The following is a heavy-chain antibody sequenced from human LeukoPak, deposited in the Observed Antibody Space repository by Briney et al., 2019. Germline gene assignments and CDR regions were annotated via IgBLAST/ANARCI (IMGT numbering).Heavy chain of an antibody. CDR1: GFTFTSSA. D-gene: IGHD6-19*01. CDR3: AADLAVAGTGDY. CDR2: IVVGSGNT. V-gene: IGHV1-58*01. Sequence: SVKVSCKASGFTFTSSAVQWVRQARGQRLEWIGWIVVGSGNTNYAQKFQERVTITRDMSTSTAYMELSSLRSEDTAVYYCAADLAVAGTGDYWGQGTLVTVPS. J-gene: IGHJ4*02.